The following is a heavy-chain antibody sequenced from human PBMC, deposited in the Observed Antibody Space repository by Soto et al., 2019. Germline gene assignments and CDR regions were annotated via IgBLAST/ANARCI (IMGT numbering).Heavy chain of an antibody. CDR3: ARHLGKGAAGSSGYFQH. CDR2: IYYSGST. Sequence: SETLSLTCTVSGGSISSYYWSWIRQPPGKGLEWIGYIYYSGSTNYNPSLKSRVTISVDTSKNQFSLKLSSVTAADTAVYYCARHLGKGAAGSSGYFQHWGQGTLVTVSS. V-gene: IGHV4-59*08. CDR1: GGSISSYY. J-gene: IGHJ1*01. D-gene: IGHD6-13*01.